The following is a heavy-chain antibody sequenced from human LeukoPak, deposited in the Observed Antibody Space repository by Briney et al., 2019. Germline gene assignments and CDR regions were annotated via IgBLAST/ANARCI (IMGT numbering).Heavy chain of an antibody. CDR1: GLTFSTYA. CDR3: ARDRYYGSGSSFDP. Sequence: GGSLRLSCAASGLTFSTYAMSWVRQSPGKGLEWVSTISGSGGSTYYADSVKGRFTISRDNSKNALYLQMNSLRAEDTAVYYCARDRYYGSGSSFDPWGQGTLVTVSS. V-gene: IGHV3-23*01. D-gene: IGHD3-10*01. CDR2: ISGSGGST. J-gene: IGHJ5*02.